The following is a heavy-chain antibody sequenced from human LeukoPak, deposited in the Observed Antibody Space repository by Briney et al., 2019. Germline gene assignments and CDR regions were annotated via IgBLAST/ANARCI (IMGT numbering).Heavy chain of an antibody. D-gene: IGHD3-10*01. CDR1: GFTFSNAW. V-gene: IGHV3-15*01. CDR3: TTDPMVRGVTRSDY. Sequence: GGSLRLSCAASGFTFSNAWMSCVRQAPGKGLEWVGRIKSKTDGGTTDYAAPVKGRFSISRDDSKNTLYLQMNSLKTEDTAVYYCTTDPMVRGVTRSDYWGQGTLVTVSS. J-gene: IGHJ4*02. CDR2: IKSKTDGGTT.